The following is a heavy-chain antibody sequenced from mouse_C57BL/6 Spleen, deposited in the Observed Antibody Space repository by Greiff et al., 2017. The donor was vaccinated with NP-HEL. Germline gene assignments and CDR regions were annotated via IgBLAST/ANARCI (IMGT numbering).Heavy chain of an antibody. D-gene: IGHD2-13*01. Sequence: VQLKESGPVLVKPGASVKMSCKASGYTFTDYYMNWVKQSHGKSLEWIGVINPYNGGTSYNQKFKGKATLTVDKSSSTAYMELNSLTSEDSAVYYCAREVTTFLDVWGTGTTVTVSS. J-gene: IGHJ1*03. V-gene: IGHV1-19*01. CDR2: INPYNGGT. CDR1: GYTFTDYY. CDR3: AREVTTFLDV.